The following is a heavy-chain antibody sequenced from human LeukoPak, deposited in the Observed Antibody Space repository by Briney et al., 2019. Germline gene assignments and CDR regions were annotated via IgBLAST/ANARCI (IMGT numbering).Heavy chain of an antibody. CDR1: GYSISSGYY. Sequence: MSSETLSLTCTVSGYSISSGYYWGWIRQPPGKGLEWIGSIYHSGSTYYNPSLKSRVTISVDTSKNQFSLKLSSVTAADTAVYYCARDLGRGVIYPADYWGQGTLVTVSS. CDR2: IYHSGST. V-gene: IGHV4-38-2*02. D-gene: IGHD3-10*01. CDR3: ARDLGRGVIYPADY. J-gene: IGHJ4*02.